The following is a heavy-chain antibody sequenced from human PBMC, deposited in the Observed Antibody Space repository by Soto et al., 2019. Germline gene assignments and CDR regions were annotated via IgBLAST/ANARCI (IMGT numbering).Heavy chain of an antibody. CDR3: GRGVRGVIIH. J-gene: IGHJ4*02. D-gene: IGHD3-10*01. Sequence: QVQLVESGGGVVQPGRSLRLSCAASGFNFSSYGLHWVRQAPGKGLEWVAVIYYDGSKKDYGDSVQGRFTISRDNSKNTLYLQMNSLRAEDTAVYYGGRGVRGVIIHWGQGTLVTVSS. V-gene: IGHV3-33*01. CDR2: IYYDGSKK. CDR1: GFNFSSYG.